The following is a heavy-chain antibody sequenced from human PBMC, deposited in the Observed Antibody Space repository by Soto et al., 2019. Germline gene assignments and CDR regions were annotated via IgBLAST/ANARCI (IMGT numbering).Heavy chain of an antibody. CDR3: AKDLAVVVPAAMTKYYYYYGMDV. V-gene: IGHV3-30*18. CDR2: ISYDGSNK. Sequence: SLRLSCAASGFTFSSYGMHWVRQAPGKGLEWVAVISYDGSNKYYADSVKGRFTISRDNSKNTLYLQMNSLRAEDTAVYYCAKDLAVVVPAAMTKYYYYYGMDVWGQGTTVTVSS. D-gene: IGHD2-2*01. CDR1: GFTFSSYG. J-gene: IGHJ6*02.